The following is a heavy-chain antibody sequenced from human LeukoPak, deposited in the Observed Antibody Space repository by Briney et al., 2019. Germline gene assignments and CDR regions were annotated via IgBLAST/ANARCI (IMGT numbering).Heavy chain of an antibody. V-gene: IGHV3-21*01. CDR1: RFTFSRNA. D-gene: IGHD6-13*01. Sequence: PGGSLRLSCAASRFTFSRNAMNWVRQAPGKGLEWVSFISSSSNYMSYADSVKGRFTISRDNAKNSLYLQMNSLRAEDTAVYYCARPLDSSINYFDYWGQGTLVTVSA. CDR2: ISSSSNYM. CDR3: ARPLDSSINYFDY. J-gene: IGHJ4*02.